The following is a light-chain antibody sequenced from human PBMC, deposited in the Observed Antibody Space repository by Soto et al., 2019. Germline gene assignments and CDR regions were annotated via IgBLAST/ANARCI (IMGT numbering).Light chain of an antibody. J-gene: IGKJ5*01. V-gene: IGKV3-11*01. CDR3: QQRHMWPIT. CDR2: DAS. Sequence: ENVLTQSPGTLSLSPGERATLSCRASQSVGTYLAWYQHKPGQAPRLLIFDASKRATGIPARFSGSGSGTDFTLAISSLEPEDSAVYYCQQRHMWPITFGQGTRLEIK. CDR1: QSVGTY.